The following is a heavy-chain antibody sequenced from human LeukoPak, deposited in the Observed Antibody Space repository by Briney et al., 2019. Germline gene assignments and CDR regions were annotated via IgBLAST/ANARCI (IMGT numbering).Heavy chain of an antibody. D-gene: IGHD3-10*01. Sequence: GGSLRLSCAASGFTFSSYGMHWVRQAPGKGLEWVAVIWYDGSNKYYADSVKGRFTISRDNPKNTLYLQMNSLRAEDTAVYYCARDLGGSGSNAFDIWGQGTMVTVSS. V-gene: IGHV3-33*01. CDR1: GFTFSSYG. CDR2: IWYDGSNK. J-gene: IGHJ3*02. CDR3: ARDLGGSGSNAFDI.